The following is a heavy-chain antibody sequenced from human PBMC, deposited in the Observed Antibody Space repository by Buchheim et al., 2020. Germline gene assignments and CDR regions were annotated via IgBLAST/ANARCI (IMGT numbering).Heavy chain of an antibody. CDR2: IWYDGSNK. CDR3: ARDLHMITFGGVITYYGMDV. V-gene: IGHV3-33*01. D-gene: IGHD3-16*02. Sequence: QVQLVESGGGVVQPGRSLRLSCAASGFTFSSYGMHWVRQAPGKGLEWVAVIWYDGSNKYYADSVKGRFTISRDNSKNTLYLQMNSLRAEDTAVYYCARDLHMITFGGVITYYGMDVWGQETT. J-gene: IGHJ6*02. CDR1: GFTFSSYG.